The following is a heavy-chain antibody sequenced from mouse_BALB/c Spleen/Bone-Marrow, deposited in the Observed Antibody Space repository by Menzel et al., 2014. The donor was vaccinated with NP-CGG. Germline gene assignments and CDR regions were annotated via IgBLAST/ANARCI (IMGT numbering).Heavy chain of an antibody. J-gene: IGHJ2*01. Sequence: VQLQQSGPGLVQPSQSLSITCTVSGFSLTSYGVHWVRQSPGKGLGWRGAIWGGGGSDYNAAFISRLSITKDNSKSQVFFKMFSLQVDDTAIYYCARTSNYVDFDYWGQGTTLTVSS. D-gene: IGHD2-5*01. CDR1: GFSLTSYG. CDR2: IWGGGGS. V-gene: IGHV2-4-1*01. CDR3: ARTSNYVDFDY.